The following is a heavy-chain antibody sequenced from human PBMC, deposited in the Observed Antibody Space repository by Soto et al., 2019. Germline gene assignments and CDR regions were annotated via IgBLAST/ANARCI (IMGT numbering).Heavy chain of an antibody. CDR2: IIPILGIA. J-gene: IGHJ6*03. CDR3: ARDNGFERNQYYYYYMDV. CDR1: GGTFSSYT. Sequence: ASVKVSCKASGGTFSSYTISWVRQAPGQGLEWMGRIIPILGIANYAQKFQGRVTITADKSTSTAYMELSSLRSEDTAVYYCARDNGFERNQYYYYYMDVWGKGTTVTVSS. D-gene: IGHD2-8*01. V-gene: IGHV1-69*04.